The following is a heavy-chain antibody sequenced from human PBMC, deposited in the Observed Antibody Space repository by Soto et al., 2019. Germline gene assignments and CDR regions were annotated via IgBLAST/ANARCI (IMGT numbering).Heavy chain of an antibody. CDR2: INAGDGNT. Sequence: ASVKVSCKASGYTFTSYAMHWVRQAPGQRLEWMGWINAGDGNTKYSQKFQGRVTITRDTSASTAYMELSSLRSEDTAVYYCARAIYCSSTSCYRDLDYWGQGTLVTVSS. CDR1: GYTFTSYA. CDR3: ARAIYCSSTSCYRDLDY. D-gene: IGHD2-2*01. V-gene: IGHV1-3*01. J-gene: IGHJ4*02.